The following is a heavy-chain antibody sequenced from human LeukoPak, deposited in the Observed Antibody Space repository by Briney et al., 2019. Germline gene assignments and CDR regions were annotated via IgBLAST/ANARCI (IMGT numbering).Heavy chain of an antibody. D-gene: IGHD6-13*01. V-gene: IGHV3-7*01. J-gene: IGHJ4*02. CDR2: IKQDGSEK. Sequence: PGGSLRLSCAAPGFTFSSYWMSWVRQAPGKGLEWVANIKQDGSEKYYVDSVKGRFTISRDNAKNSLYLQMNSLRAEDTAVYYCARAIAAAGELDYWGQGTLVTVSS. CDR3: ARAIAAAGELDY. CDR1: GFTFSSYW.